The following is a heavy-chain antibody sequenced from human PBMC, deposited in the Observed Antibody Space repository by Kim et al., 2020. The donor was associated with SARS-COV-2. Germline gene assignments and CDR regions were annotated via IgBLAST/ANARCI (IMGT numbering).Heavy chain of an antibody. CDR1: GGSFSGYY. D-gene: IGHD4-17*01. V-gene: IGHV4-34*01. CDR3: ARGGYGGNPRLPGWVDYYYYGMDV. CDR2: INHSGST. Sequence: SETLSLTCAVYGGSFSGYYWSWIRQPPGKGLEWIGEINHSGSTNYNPSLKSRVTISVDTSKNQFSLKLSSVTAADTAVYYCARGGYGGNPRLPGWVDYYYYGMDVWGQGTTVTVSS. J-gene: IGHJ6*02.